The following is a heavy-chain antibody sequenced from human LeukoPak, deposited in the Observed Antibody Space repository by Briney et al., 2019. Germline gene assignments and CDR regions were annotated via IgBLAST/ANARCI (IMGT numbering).Heavy chain of an antibody. CDR3: AKGREAYDSRNFQH. Sequence: PGGSLRLSCAASGLTFSRYWMHWVRQAPGKGPVWVSRINSDGSSTSYADSVKGRFTISRDNAKNTLYLQMNSLRAEDTAVYYCAKGREAYDSRNFQHWGQGTLVTVSS. V-gene: IGHV3-74*01. J-gene: IGHJ1*01. D-gene: IGHD3-22*01. CDR2: INSDGSST. CDR1: GLTFSRYW.